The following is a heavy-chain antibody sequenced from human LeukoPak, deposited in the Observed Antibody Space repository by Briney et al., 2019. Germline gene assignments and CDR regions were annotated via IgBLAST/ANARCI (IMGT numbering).Heavy chain of an antibody. D-gene: IGHD3-22*01. CDR3: ARVLHKRNYDSSTYYGY. J-gene: IGHJ4*02. Sequence: GGSLRLSCAASGFTFSSYSMNWVRQAPGKGLEWVSYISSSSTTIYYADSVKGRFTISRDNAKNSLYLQINSLRAEDTAVYYCARVLHKRNYDSSTYYGYWGQGTLVTVSS. CDR1: GFTFSSYS. V-gene: IGHV3-48*01. CDR2: ISSSSTTI.